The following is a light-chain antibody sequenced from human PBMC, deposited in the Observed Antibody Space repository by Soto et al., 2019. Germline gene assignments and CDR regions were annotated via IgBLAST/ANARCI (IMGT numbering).Light chain of an antibody. Sequence: DIQMTQSPSSLSASVGDRVTITCRASQGISNFLAWYQQKPGKVPKLLISAASTLQSGVPSRFSGSGSGTDFTLTITSTPPEDVATYYCQKYSSVITFGQGTRLEI. J-gene: IGKJ5*01. CDR3: QKYSSVIT. V-gene: IGKV1-27*01. CDR2: AAS. CDR1: QGISNF.